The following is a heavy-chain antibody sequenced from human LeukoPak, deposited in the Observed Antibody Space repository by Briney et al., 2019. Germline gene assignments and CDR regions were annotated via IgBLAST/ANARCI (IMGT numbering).Heavy chain of an antibody. CDR2: IYYSGST. D-gene: IGHD3/OR15-3a*01. CDR1: GGSVSSSGSY. V-gene: IGHV4-61*08. J-gene: IGHJ4*02. CDR3: ARSNSFYYDF. Sequence: SETLSLTCNVSGGSVSSSGSYWSWIRQPPGKGLEWFAYIYYSGSTTYNPSLKSRVIISVDTSKNQFSLRLSSVTAADTAVYYCARSNSFYYDFWGQGTLVTVSS.